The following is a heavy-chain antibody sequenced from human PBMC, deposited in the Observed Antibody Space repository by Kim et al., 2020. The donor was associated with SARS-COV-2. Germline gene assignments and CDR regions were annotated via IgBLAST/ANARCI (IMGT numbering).Heavy chain of an antibody. J-gene: IGHJ3*02. CDR1: GFTFSSYS. D-gene: IGHD5-18*01. V-gene: IGHV3-21*01. CDR2: ISSSSSYI. CDR3: ARDGDTAMDADAFDI. Sequence: GGSLRLSCAASGFTFSSYSMNWVRQAPGKGLEWVSSISSSSSYIYYADSVKGRFTISRDNAKNSLYLQMNSLRAEDTAVYYCARDGDTAMDADAFDIWGQGTMVTVSS.